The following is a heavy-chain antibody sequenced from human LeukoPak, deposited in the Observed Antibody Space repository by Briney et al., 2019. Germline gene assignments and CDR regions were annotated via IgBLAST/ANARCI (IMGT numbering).Heavy chain of an antibody. V-gene: IGHV4-34*01. J-gene: IGHJ5*02. CDR2: INHSGST. Sequence: PSETLYLTCAVYGGSFSGYYWSWIRQPPGKGLEWIGEINHSGSTNYNPSLKSRVTISVDTSKNQFSLKLSSVTAADTAVYYCARGLTSRITIFGVAYNWFDPWGQGTLVTVSS. CDR1: GGSFSGYY. D-gene: IGHD3-3*01. CDR3: ARGLTSRITIFGVAYNWFDP.